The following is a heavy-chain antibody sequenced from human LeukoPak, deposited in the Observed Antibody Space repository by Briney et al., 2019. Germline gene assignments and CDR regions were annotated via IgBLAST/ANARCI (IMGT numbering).Heavy chain of an antibody. CDR2: ISAYNGNT. CDR1: GYTFTSYY. Sequence: ASVKVSCKASGYTFTSYYMHWVRQAPGQGLEWMGWISAYNGNTNYAQKLQGRVTMTTDTSTSTAYMELRSLRSDDTAVYYCARVDATSCYDYWGQGTLVTVSS. J-gene: IGHJ4*02. CDR3: ARVDATSCYDY. V-gene: IGHV1-18*04. D-gene: IGHD2-2*01.